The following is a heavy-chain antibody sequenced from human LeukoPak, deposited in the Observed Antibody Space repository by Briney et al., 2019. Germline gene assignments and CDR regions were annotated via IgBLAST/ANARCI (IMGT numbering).Heavy chain of an antibody. CDR1: GFTFSTHD. Sequence: PGGSLRLSCAASGFTFSTHDMWWVRQAPGKGLEWVSYISSSSSSIYYADSVRGRFTISRDNAKDSVYLQMNSLTVGDTAVYHCGVSGGSSPGYWGQGTLVIVSS. V-gene: IGHV3-48*03. CDR3: GVSGGSSPGY. CDR2: ISSSSSSI. D-gene: IGHD2-15*01. J-gene: IGHJ4*02.